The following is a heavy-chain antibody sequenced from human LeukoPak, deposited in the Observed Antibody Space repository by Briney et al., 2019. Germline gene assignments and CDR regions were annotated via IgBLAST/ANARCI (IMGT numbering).Heavy chain of an antibody. CDR1: GFTLSSRW. D-gene: IGHD3-3*01. V-gene: IGHV3-7*03. J-gene: IGHJ4*02. CDR3: ATYDSWSGYNIAY. CDR2: INRDGSEK. Sequence: GGSLRLSCVVSGFTLSSRWMMWVRQAPGEGLEWMTNINRDGSEKNYVDSVKGRFTITRDNAENSLYLQMNSLKVEDSAIYYCATYDSWSGYNIAYWGQGTLATVSS.